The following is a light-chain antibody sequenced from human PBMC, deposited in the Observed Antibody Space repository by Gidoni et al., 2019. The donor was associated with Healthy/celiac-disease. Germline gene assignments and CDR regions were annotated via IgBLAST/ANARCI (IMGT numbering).Light chain of an antibody. V-gene: IGKV1-5*03. CDR2: KAS. CDR1: QSISSW. CDR3: QQYNSYSPGYT. Sequence: DIQITQSPSTLSASVGDRVTITCRASQSISSWLAWYQQKPGKAPKLLIYKASSLESGVPSRFSGSGSGTEFTLTISSLQPDDFATYYCQQYNSYSPGYTFGQGTKLEIK. J-gene: IGKJ2*01.